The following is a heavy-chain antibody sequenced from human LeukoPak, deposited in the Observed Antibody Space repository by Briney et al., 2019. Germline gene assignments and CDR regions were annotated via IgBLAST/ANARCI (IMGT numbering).Heavy chain of an antibody. Sequence: GGSLRLSCAASGLTFSSYGMHWVRQAPGKGLEWVAFIRYDGSNKYYADSVKGRFTISRDNSKNTLYLQMNSLRAEDTAVYYCAKDRDYYGSGSYLDYWGQGTLVTVSS. CDR3: AKDRDYYGSGSYLDY. D-gene: IGHD3-10*01. CDR1: GLTFSSYG. V-gene: IGHV3-30*02. CDR2: IRYDGSNK. J-gene: IGHJ4*02.